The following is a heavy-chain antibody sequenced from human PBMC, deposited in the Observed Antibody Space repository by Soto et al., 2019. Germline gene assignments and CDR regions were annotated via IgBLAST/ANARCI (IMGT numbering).Heavy chain of an antibody. CDR2: IYYSGST. V-gene: IGHV4-59*01. J-gene: IGHJ4*02. CDR3: ARDGYGDYYFDY. D-gene: IGHD4-17*01. Sequence: PSETLSLTCTVSGGSISSYYWSWIRQPPGKGLEWIGYIYYSGSTNYNPSLKSRVTISVDTSKNQFSLKLSSVTAADTAVYYCARDGYGDYYFDYWGQGTLVTVSS. CDR1: GGSISSYY.